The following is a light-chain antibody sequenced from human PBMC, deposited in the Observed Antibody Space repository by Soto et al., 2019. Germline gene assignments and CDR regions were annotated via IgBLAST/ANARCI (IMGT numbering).Light chain of an antibody. J-gene: IGLJ1*01. Sequence: QSALTQPASASGSPGQSITISCTGTSNDIGAYNYVSWYQQHPGKVPKLLIYDVSSRPSGVSNRFSASKSGNTASLTISGLQPEDEAVYYCSSYAGSETEVFGSGTKVTVL. CDR2: DVS. CDR1: SNDIGAYNY. V-gene: IGLV2-14*01. CDR3: SSYAGSETEV.